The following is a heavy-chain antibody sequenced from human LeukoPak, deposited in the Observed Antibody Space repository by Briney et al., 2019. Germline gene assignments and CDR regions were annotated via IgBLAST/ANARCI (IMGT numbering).Heavy chain of an antibody. CDR1: GFTFSSCW. V-gene: IGHV3-7*03. Sequence: GGSLRLSCAASGFTFSSCWMSWVRQAPGKGLEWVASIKHDGSEKYYVDSVKGRFTISRDNAKNSLYLQMNSLRAEDTAMYYCAKGWLGGKYFDYWGQGTLVTVSS. D-gene: IGHD3-10*01. J-gene: IGHJ4*02. CDR2: IKHDGSEK. CDR3: AKGWLGGKYFDY.